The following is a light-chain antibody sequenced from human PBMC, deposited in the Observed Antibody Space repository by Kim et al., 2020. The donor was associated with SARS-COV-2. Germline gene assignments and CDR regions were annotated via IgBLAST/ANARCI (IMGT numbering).Light chain of an antibody. Sequence: SQGESATLSCRASQSVSSSYLAWYQQKPGQAPRLLIYGASSRATGIPDRFSGSGSGTDFTLTISRLEPEDSAVYYCQQYGNLITFGQGTRLEIK. CDR2: GAS. J-gene: IGKJ5*01. V-gene: IGKV3-20*01. CDR3: QQYGNLIT. CDR1: QSVSSSY.